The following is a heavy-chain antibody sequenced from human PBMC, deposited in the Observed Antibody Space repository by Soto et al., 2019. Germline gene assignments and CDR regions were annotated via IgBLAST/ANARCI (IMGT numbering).Heavy chain of an antibody. J-gene: IGHJ4*02. V-gene: IGHV3-23*01. D-gene: IGHD6-13*01. CDR1: GFTVSAYA. CDR3: ARTFIAAGGSFDS. CDR2: ISGSSSST. Sequence: GGSLRLSCAASGFTVSAYAMNWVRRAPGKGLEWVSSISGSSSSTNYADSVKGRFSISRDNSKNTLYLQMNSLRAEDTAIYYCARTFIAAGGSFDSWGQGALVTVSS.